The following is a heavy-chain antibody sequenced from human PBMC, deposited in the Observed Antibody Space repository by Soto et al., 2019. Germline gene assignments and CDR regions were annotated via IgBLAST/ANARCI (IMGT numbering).Heavy chain of an antibody. CDR1: GGSISSYY. CDR2: IYYSGST. Sequence: PSETLSLTCTVSGGSISSYYWSWIRQPPGKGLEWIGYIYYSGSTNYNPSLKSRVTISVDTSKNQFSLKLSSVTAADTAVHYCARERIAAAVNWFDPWGQGTLVTVSS. V-gene: IGHV4-59*01. CDR3: ARERIAAAVNWFDP. D-gene: IGHD6-13*01. J-gene: IGHJ5*02.